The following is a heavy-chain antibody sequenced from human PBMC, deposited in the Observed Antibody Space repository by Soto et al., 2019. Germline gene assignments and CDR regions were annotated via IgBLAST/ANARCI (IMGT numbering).Heavy chain of an antibody. CDR2: INPSGGTT. V-gene: IGHV1-46*01. J-gene: IGHJ4*02. CDR1: GYTFTSYN. D-gene: IGHD2-15*01. CDR3: ARVRGGGSEYFFDY. Sequence: ASVKVSCKASGYTFTSYNVHWVRQPPGQGLEWMAIINPSGGTTYYVQKFEGRVTLTTDTSTSTVYMELSSLRSDDTAVYYCARVRGGGSEYFFDYWGQGTLVTVSS.